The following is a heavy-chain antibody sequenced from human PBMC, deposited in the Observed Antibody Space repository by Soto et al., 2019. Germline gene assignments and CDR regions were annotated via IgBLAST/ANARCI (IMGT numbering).Heavy chain of an antibody. CDR1: GFSPTTSGVG. D-gene: IGHD2-2*01. V-gene: IGHV2-5*01. CDR2: IYWNDDK. Sequence: QISLKESGPTLVKPTQTLTLTCTFSGFSPTTSGVGVGWIRQPPGKALEWLAIIYWNDDKRYSPSLKSRLTITRDISTNQVVLTMTNMDPVDTATYYCARSSSTTWPYYYHGMDVWGQGTTVSVSS. CDR3: ARSSSTTWPYYYHGMDV. J-gene: IGHJ6*02.